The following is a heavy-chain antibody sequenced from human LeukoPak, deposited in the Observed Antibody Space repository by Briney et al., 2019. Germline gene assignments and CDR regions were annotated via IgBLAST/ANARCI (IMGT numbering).Heavy chain of an antibody. CDR3: ARAVGYWSSTSCYVADYYYGMDV. J-gene: IGHJ6*01. CDR1: GGSVSSGSYY. CDR2: IYYSGST. V-gene: IGHV4-61*01. D-gene: IGHD2-2*01. Sequence: SETLSLTCTVSGGSVSSGSYYWSWLRQPPGKGLEWIGYIYYSGSTNYNPSLKSRVTISVDTSKKQFSLKLSSVTAADTAGYYCARAVGYWSSTSCYVADYYYGMDVWGKGTTVTVSS.